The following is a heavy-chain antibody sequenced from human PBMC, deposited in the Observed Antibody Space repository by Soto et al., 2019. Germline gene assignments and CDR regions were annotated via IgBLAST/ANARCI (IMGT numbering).Heavy chain of an antibody. V-gene: IGHV4-61*01. CDR1: GGSVSSGSYY. J-gene: IGHJ4*02. Sequence: QVQLQESGPGLVKPSETLSLTCTVSGGSVSSGSYYWSWIRQPPGKGLEWIGYIYYSGSTNYNPSLKSRVTISVDTSKNQFSLKLSSVTAADTAVYYCARVSRSNYFDYWGQGTLVTVSS. CDR3: ARVSRSNYFDY. D-gene: IGHD3-10*01. CDR2: IYYSGST.